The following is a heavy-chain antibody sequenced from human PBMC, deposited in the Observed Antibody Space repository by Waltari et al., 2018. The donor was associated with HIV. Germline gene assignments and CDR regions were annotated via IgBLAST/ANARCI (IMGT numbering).Heavy chain of an antibody. CDR1: GYSFNAYY. CDR3: ARDTHWLAYLFDS. CDR2: INPYAGDT. J-gene: IGHJ4*02. V-gene: IGHV1-2*02. Sequence: QLQLVQSGAEVKKPGASEKVSCRTSGYSFNAYYIHWLRQAPGQGLEWMGWINPYAGDTKYAQNFQGRVTMTRDTSINTAYMDLSSLRSDDTAVYYCARDTHWLAYLFDSWGQGTLVTVSS. D-gene: IGHD6-19*01.